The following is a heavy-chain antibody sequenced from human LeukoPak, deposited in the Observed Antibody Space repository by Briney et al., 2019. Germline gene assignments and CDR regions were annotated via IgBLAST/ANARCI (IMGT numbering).Heavy chain of an antibody. V-gene: IGHV3-48*03. D-gene: IGHD3-10*02. CDR1: GFTFSSYE. J-gene: IGHJ6*04. CDR3: AELGITMIGGV. CDR2: ISSSGSTI. Sequence: GRSLRLPCAASGFTFSSYEMNWVRQAPGKGLEWVSYISSSGSTIYYADSVKGRFTISRDNAKNSLYLQMNSLRAEDTAVYYCAELGITMIGGVWGKGTTVTISS.